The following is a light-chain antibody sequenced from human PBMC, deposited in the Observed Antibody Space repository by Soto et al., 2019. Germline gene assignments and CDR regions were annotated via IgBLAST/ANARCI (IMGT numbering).Light chain of an antibody. Sequence: QSALTQPASVSGSPGQSITISCTGSSSDVGGHNHVSWYQQHPGKAPKLIIYEVGNRPSGVSNRCSGSKSGNTASLTISGFQAEDEADYYCNSYTSSSTHVFGTGTKLTVL. J-gene: IGLJ1*01. CDR3: NSYTSSSTHV. CDR2: EVG. V-gene: IGLV2-14*01. CDR1: SSDVGGHNH.